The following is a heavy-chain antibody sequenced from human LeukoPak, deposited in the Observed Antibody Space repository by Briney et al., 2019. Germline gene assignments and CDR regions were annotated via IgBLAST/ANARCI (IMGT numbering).Heavy chain of an antibody. CDR2: ISGTGSAI. D-gene: IGHD7-27*01. CDR1: GFSFSSYD. J-gene: IGHJ3*02. V-gene: IGHV3-48*03. Sequence: PGGSLRLSCAASGFSFSSYDMNWVRQAPGKGLEWVSYISGTGSAIYYADSVRGRFAISRDNTKNSLYLQMNSLRAEDTAVYYCAMEGELGNFDAFDTWRQGTMVTVSS. CDR3: AMEGELGNFDAFDT.